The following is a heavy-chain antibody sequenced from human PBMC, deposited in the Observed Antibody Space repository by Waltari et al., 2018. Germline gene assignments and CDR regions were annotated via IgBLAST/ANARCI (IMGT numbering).Heavy chain of an antibody. Sequence: QVQLVQSGAEVKKPGASVKVSCKVSGYTLTELSIHWVRPAPGKGLEWMGGFDPEDGETIYAQKFQGRVTMTEDTSTDTAYMELSSLRSEDTAVYYCATGPDIVATIHFDYWGQGTLVTVSS. CDR3: ATGPDIVATIHFDY. CDR2: FDPEDGET. D-gene: IGHD5-12*01. V-gene: IGHV1-24*01. CDR1: GYTLTELS. J-gene: IGHJ4*02.